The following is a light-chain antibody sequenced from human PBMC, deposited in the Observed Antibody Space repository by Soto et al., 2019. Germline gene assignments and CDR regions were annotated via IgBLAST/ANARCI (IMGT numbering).Light chain of an antibody. CDR2: DVS. V-gene: IGLV2-11*01. Sequence: QSVLTQPRSVSGSPGQSVTISCTGPSIDVGGSNYVSWYQQHPGKAPKLMIYDVSERPSGVPDRFSGSKSGNTASLTISGLQAEDEADYYCQSYDSSLSAYVFGTGTKVTVL. CDR1: SIDVGGSNY. CDR3: QSYDSSLSAYV. J-gene: IGLJ1*01.